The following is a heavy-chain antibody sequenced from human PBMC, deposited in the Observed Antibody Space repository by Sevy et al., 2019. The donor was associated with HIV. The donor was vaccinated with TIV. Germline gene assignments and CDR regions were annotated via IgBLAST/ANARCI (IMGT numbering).Heavy chain of an antibody. V-gene: IGHV1-2*02. J-gene: IGHJ4*02. CDR2: INPNSGGT. CDR3: ARAVGSSGYYFPPRFDY. D-gene: IGHD3-22*01. CDR1: GYTFTGYY. Sequence: ASVKVSCKASGYTFTGYYMHWVRQAPGQGLEWMGWINPNSGGTNYAQKFQGRVTMTRDTSISTAYMKLSRLRSDDTAVYYCARAVGSSGYYFPPRFDYWGQGTLVTVSS.